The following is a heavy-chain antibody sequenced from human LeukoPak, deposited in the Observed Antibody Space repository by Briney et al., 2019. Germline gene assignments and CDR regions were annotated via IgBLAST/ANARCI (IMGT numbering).Heavy chain of an antibody. V-gene: IGHV3-23*01. CDR2: ISGSGGST. CDR3: AKAVITMVRGVIEAYFDY. Sequence: GGSLRLSCAASGFTFSSYAMSWVRQAPGKGLEWVSAISGSGGSTYYADSVKGRFTISRDNSKNTLYLQMNSLRAEDTAVYYCAKAVITMVRGVIEAYFDYWGQGTLVTVSS. CDR1: GFTFSSYA. J-gene: IGHJ4*02. D-gene: IGHD3-10*01.